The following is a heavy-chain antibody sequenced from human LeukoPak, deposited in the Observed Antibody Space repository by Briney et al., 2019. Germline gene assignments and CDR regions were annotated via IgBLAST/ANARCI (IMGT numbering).Heavy chain of an antibody. Sequence: TGGSLRLSCAASGFTFNKHGMHWVRQAPGKGLEWFSFIRNDGNDKYYADSVKGRFTISRDNSKNTLYLQTNSLRPEDTALYYCVRDFEWSFDTWDQGTLVTVSS. CDR3: VRDFEWSFDT. CDR1: GFTFNKHG. D-gene: IGHD3-3*01. J-gene: IGHJ4*02. V-gene: IGHV3-30*02. CDR2: IRNDGNDK.